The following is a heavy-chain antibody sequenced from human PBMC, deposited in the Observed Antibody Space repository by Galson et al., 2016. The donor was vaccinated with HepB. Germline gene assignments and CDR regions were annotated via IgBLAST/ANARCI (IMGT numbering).Heavy chain of an antibody. CDR2: IYHSGST. Sequence: YYWGWIRQPPGKGLEWIGSIYHSGSTYYNPSLKSRVTISVDTSKNQFSLKLNSVTAADTAVYYCARVMVRRWELLDDAFDIWGQGTMVTVSS. D-gene: IGHD1-26*01. V-gene: IGHV4-38-2*02. CDR3: ARVMVRRWELLDDAFDI. J-gene: IGHJ3*02. CDR1: YY.